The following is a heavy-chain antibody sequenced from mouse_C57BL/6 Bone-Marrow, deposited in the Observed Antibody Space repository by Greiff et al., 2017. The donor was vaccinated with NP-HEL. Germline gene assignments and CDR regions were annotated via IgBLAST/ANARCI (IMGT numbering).Heavy chain of an antibody. Sequence: VQLKQSGAELVRPGASVKLSCTASGFNIKDDYMHWVKQRPEQGLEWIGWIDPENGDTEYASKFQGKATITADTSANTAYLQLSSLTSEDTAVYYCTRTGTWYFDVWGTGTTVTVSS. J-gene: IGHJ1*03. V-gene: IGHV14-4*01. D-gene: IGHD4-1*01. CDR2: IDPENGDT. CDR1: GFNIKDDY. CDR3: TRTGTWYFDV.